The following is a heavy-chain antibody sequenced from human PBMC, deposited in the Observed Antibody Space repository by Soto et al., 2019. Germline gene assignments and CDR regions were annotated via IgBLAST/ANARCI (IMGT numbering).Heavy chain of an antibody. CDR1: GAPIRGFY. CDR3: VRDGTKTLRDWFDP. CDR2: IYATGTT. Sequence: LETPSLTLTVSGAPIRGFYWGWVPESAGKGLEWIGRIYATGTTDYNPSLKSRVMMSVDTSKKQFSLKLRSVTAADTAVYYCVRDGTKTLRDWFDPWGQGISVTVSS. V-gene: IGHV4-4*07. D-gene: IGHD1-1*01. J-gene: IGHJ5*02.